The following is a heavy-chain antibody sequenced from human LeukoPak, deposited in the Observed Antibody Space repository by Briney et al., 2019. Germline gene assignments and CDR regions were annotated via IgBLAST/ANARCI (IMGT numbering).Heavy chain of an antibody. V-gene: IGHV4-34*01. D-gene: IGHD6-19*01. CDR1: GGSFSGYY. Sequence: SETLSLTCAVYGGSFSGYYWSWIRQPPGKGLEWIGEINHSGSTNYNPSLKSRVTISVDTSKNQFSLKLSSVTAADTAVYYCATPGGSSGGVAFDIWGQGTMVTVSS. CDR2: INHSGST. J-gene: IGHJ3*02. CDR3: ATPGGSSGGVAFDI.